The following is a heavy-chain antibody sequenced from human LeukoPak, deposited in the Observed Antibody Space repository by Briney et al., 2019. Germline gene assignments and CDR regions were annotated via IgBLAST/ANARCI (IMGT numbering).Heavy chain of an antibody. Sequence: SETLSLTCTVSGAASNSYYWSWIRQPPGKGLEWIGSYYSGSTNYNSSLKSRVTISVDTSKNQFSLMLSSVTAADTAVYSCATSRGSDGSGNYWGQGTLVTVSS. V-gene: IGHV4-59*01. D-gene: IGHD3-10*01. CDR1: GAASNSYY. J-gene: IGHJ4*02. CDR2: YYSGST. CDR3: ATSRGSDGSGNY.